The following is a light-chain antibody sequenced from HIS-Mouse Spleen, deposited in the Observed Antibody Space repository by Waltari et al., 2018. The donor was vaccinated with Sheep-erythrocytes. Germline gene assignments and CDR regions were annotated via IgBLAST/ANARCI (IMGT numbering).Light chain of an antibody. V-gene: IGLV2-23*01. CDR2: EGS. CDR3: CSYAGSSTWV. J-gene: IGLJ3*02. Sequence: QSALTQPASVSGSPGQSITISCTGTSSDVGSYNLVSWYQQHPGKAPKLMIYEGSKRPSVVSNRFSCSMAGNTASLTISGLQAEDEADYYCCSYAGSSTWVFGGGTKLTVL. CDR1: SSDVGSYNL.